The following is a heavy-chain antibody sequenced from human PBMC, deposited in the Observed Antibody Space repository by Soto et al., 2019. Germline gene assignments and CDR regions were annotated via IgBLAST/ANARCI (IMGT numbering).Heavy chain of an antibody. CDR2: IIPILGIP. D-gene: IGHD4-17*01. CDR3: ARGGVVGYGDYST. Sequence: QVNLVQSGAEMRKPGSSVKVSCKTSGVTLNNYIIGWVRQAPGQGLEWMGRIIPILGIPNYSQRFQDRLTFTADGATNPAFMDLSSLRSEDTAIYFCARGGVVGYGDYSTWGQGTLVTVSS. J-gene: IGHJ5*02. V-gene: IGHV1-69*02. CDR1: GVTLNNYI.